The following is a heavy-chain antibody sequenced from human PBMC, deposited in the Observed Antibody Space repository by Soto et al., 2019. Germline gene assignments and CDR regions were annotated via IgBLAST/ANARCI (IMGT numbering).Heavy chain of an antibody. CDR1: GFTFSSYA. V-gene: IGHV3-23*01. D-gene: IGHD3-22*01. CDR3: AKDINPFVTMIPPGY. CDR2: ISGSGGST. Sequence: EVQLLESGGGLVQPGGSLRLSCAASGFTFSSYAMSWVRQAPGKGLEWVSAISGSGGSTYYADSVKGRFTISRDNSKNTLYRQRNSLRAEDTAVYYCAKDINPFVTMIPPGYWGQGTLVTVSS. J-gene: IGHJ4*02.